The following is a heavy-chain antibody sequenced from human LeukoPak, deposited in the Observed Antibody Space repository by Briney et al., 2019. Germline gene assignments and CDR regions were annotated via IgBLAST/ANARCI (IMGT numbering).Heavy chain of an antibody. CDR1: GGSISSYY. J-gene: IGHJ6*02. CDR2: IYYSGST. V-gene: IGHV4-59*12. CDR3: ARWLPDYYYYGMDV. D-gene: IGHD5-12*01. Sequence: PSETLSLTCTVSGGSISSYYWSWIRQPPGKGLEWIGYIYYSGSTNYNPSLKSRVTISVDTSKNQFSLKLSSVTAADTAVYYCARWLPDYYYYGMDVWGQGTTVTVSS.